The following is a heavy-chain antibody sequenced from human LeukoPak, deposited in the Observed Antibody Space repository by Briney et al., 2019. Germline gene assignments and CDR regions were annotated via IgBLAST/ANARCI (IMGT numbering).Heavy chain of an antibody. J-gene: IGHJ4*02. D-gene: IGHD3-22*01. CDR3: ARGDPYYDSSGYCLDY. Sequence: SSETLSLTCAVYGGSFSGYYWSWIRQPPGKGLEWIGEINHSGSTNYNPSLKSRVTISVDTSKNQFSLKLSSVTAADTAVYYCARGDPYYDSSGYCLDYWGQGTLVTVSS. V-gene: IGHV4-34*01. CDR1: GGSFSGYY. CDR2: INHSGST.